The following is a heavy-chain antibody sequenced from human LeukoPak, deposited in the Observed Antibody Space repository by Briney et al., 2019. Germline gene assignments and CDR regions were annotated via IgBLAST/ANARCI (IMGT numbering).Heavy chain of an antibody. CDR1: GGSISSYY. V-gene: IGHV4-4*07. D-gene: IGHD4-11*01. CDR3: ARERNDYSGLYGMDV. Sequence: SETLSLTCTVPGGSISSYYWSWIRQPAGKGLEWIGRIYTSGSTNYNPSLKSRVTMSVDTSKNQFSLKLSSVTAADTAVHYCARERNDYSGLYGMDVWGQGTTVTVSS. J-gene: IGHJ6*02. CDR2: IYTSGST.